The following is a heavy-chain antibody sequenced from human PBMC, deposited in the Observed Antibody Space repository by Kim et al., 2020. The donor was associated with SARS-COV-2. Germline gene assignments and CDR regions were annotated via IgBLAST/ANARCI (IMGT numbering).Heavy chain of an antibody. J-gene: IGHJ4*02. V-gene: IGHV4-59*13. D-gene: IGHD3-10*01. CDR2: ISYSGGT. Sequence: SETLSLTCTVSGDSITNYYWNWIRQSPGEGLEWIGYISYSGGTNYNPSLKSRVIMSLDTSKNQFSLTLTAVTAADTAGYYCARGPLGGPGTCGYWGQGTLVTVSP. CDR1: GDSITNYY. CDR3: ARGPLGGPGTCGY.